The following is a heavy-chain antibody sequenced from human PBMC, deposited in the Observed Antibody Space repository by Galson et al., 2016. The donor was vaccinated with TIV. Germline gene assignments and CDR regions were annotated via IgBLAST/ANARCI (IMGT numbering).Heavy chain of an antibody. V-gene: IGHV3-66*02. CDR1: EITVSRNY. Sequence: SLRLSCAASEITVSRNYMSWVRQAPGGGLEWVSTIYSAGDTYYADSVKGRFTISRDNSKNTLYLQMSGLRTEDTAVYYCASDRYYDASGDYYYYYGMDVGGPGTTVTVS. D-gene: IGHD3-22*01. J-gene: IGHJ6*02. CDR3: ASDRYYDASGDYYYYYGMDV. CDR2: IYSAGDT.